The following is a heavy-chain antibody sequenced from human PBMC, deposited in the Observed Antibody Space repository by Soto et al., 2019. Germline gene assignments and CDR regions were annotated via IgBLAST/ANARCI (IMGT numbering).Heavy chain of an antibody. Sequence: PSETLSLTCSVSGASVSSGNFYWNWIRQPPGKGLEWIGYIYYSGNTNYNPSLKSRVTISVDTSKNQFSLKLSSLTAADTAVYYCERECHYCISSPEGFDPWGQGTLVTVSS. CDR2: IYYSGNT. CDR1: GASVSSGNFY. V-gene: IGHV4-61*01. CDR3: ERECHYCISSPEGFDP. D-gene: IGHD2-2*01. J-gene: IGHJ5*02.